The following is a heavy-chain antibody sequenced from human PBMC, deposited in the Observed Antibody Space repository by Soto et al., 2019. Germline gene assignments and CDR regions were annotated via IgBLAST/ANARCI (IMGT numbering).Heavy chain of an antibody. CDR2: IFHGGNT. J-gene: IGHJ3*01. D-gene: IGHD2-15*01. V-gene: IGHV4-38-2*01. CDR3: ARARWYDAFDV. CDR1: GFFISSGNY. Sequence: ASETLSLTCAVSGFFISSGNYWGWIRKPPGKGREWIGSIFHGGNTYYNPSLKSRVTISVDMSKNQFSLKLNSVTAADTAVYYCARARWYDAFDVWGQGTVVTVSS.